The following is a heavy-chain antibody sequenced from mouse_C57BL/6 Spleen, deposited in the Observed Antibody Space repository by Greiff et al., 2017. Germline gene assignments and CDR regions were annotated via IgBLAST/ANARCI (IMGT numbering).Heavy chain of an antibody. D-gene: IGHD1-1*01. J-gene: IGHJ2*01. V-gene: IGHV1-42*01. CDR2: INPSTGGT. Sequence: EVKLMESGPELVKPGASVKISCKASGYSFTGYYMNWVKQSPEKSLEWIGEINPSTGGTTYNQKFKAKATLTVDKSSSTAYMQLKSLTSEDSAVYYCARRGSSNSLDYGGQGTTLPVAS. CDR1: GYSFTGYY. CDR3: ARRGSSNSLDY.